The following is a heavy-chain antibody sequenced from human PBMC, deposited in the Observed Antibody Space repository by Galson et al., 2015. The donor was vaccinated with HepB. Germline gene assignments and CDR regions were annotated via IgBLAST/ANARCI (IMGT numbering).Heavy chain of an antibody. J-gene: IGHJ4*02. D-gene: IGHD2-2*01. CDR1: GFTFRNYA. CDR3: ARDFRPAALFGLEY. Sequence: SLRLSCAASGFTFRNYAMHWVRQAPGKGLEWVAVILYDGSNKYYADSVKGRFTISRDNSKNTLYLQMNSLRAEDTALYYCARDFRPAALFGLEYWGQGTLVTVSS. V-gene: IGHV3-30-3*01. CDR2: ILYDGSNK.